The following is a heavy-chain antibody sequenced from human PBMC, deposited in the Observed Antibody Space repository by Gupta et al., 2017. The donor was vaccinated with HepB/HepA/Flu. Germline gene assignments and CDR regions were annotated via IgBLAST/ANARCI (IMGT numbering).Heavy chain of an antibody. V-gene: IGHV4-39*01. J-gene: IGHJ5*02. Sequence: GWIRQPPGKGLEWIGSVYYSGNTRYNPSLKSRVTISVDTSKNQFSLKLNSVTAADTAVYYCAKKCCYFDSWSSPNWFDPWGQGTLVTVSS. CDR2: VYYSGNT. CDR3: AKKCCYFDSWSSPNWFDP. D-gene: IGHD3-10*01.